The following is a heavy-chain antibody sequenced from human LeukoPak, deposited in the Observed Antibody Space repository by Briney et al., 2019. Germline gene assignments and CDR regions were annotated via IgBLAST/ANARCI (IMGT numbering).Heavy chain of an antibody. CDR1: GFTFSSYW. Sequence: GGSLRLSSAASGFTFSSYWTSWVRQAPGKGLEWVANIKQDGSEKYYVDSVKGRFTISRDNAKNSLYLQMNSLRAEDTAVYYCARDRNGCHYWRQGTLVTVSS. V-gene: IGHV3-7*04. CDR2: IKQDGSEK. D-gene: IGHD3-3*01. J-gene: IGHJ4*02. CDR3: ARDRNGCHY.